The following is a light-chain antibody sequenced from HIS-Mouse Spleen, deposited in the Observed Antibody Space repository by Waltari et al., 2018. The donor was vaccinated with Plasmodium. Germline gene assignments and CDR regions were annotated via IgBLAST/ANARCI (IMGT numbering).Light chain of an antibody. V-gene: IGLV3-1*01. CDR3: QAWDSSTVV. CDR1: KLGDKY. J-gene: IGLJ2*01. Sequence: SSELTKQPSVSVSPGQTASHTGSCAKLGDKYACWYQQKPGKSPVLVIYQVCKRPSGIPGRFSGSNSGNTATLTISGTQAMDEADYYCQAWDSSTVVFGGGTKLTVL. CDR2: QVC.